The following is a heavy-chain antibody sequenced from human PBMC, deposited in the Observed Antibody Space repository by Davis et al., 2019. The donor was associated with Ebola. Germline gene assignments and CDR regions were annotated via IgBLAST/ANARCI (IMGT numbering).Heavy chain of an antibody. D-gene: IGHD2-2*01. J-gene: IGHJ4*02. CDR1: GYTLTELS. Sequence: ASVKVSCKVSGYTLTELSMHWVRQAPGKGLEWMGGFDPEDGETIYAQKFQGRVTMTEDTSTDTAYMELSSLRSEDTAVYYCAREGAYCSSTSCYVDYWGQGTLVTVSS. CDR2: FDPEDGET. CDR3: AREGAYCSSTSCYVDY. V-gene: IGHV1-24*01.